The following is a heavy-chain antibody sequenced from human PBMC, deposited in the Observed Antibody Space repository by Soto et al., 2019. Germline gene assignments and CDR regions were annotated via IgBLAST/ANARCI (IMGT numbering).Heavy chain of an antibody. J-gene: IGHJ3*02. Sequence: PSETLSLTCTVSGGSISSSSYYWGWIRQPPGKGLGWIGSIYYSGSTYYNLSLKSRVTISVDTSKNQFSLKLSSVTAADTAVYYCARLGPNIVATSNAFDIWGQGTMVTVSS. D-gene: IGHD5-12*01. V-gene: IGHV4-39*01. CDR1: GGSISSSSYY. CDR2: IYYSGST. CDR3: ARLGPNIVATSNAFDI.